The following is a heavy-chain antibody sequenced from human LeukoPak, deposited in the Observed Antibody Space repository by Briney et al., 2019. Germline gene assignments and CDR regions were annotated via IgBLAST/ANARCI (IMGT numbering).Heavy chain of an antibody. CDR2: IYYSGST. CDR3: ARGGDFWSGYRFDY. CDR1: GGSISSYY. Sequence: SETLSLTCTVSGGSISSYYWSWIRQPPGKGLEWIGYIYYSGSTKYNPYLKSRVTISVDTSKNQFSLKLSSVTAADTAVYYCARGGDFWSGYRFDYWGQGTLVTVSS. V-gene: IGHV4-59*01. D-gene: IGHD3-3*01. J-gene: IGHJ4*02.